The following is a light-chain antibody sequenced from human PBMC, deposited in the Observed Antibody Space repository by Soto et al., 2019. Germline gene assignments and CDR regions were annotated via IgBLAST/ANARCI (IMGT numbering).Light chain of an antibody. CDR1: SSDVGGYKY. Sequence: QSALTQPASVSGSPGQSITISCTGTSSDVGGYKYVSWHQLHPGKAPKLIIYEVSNRPSGVSNRFSGSKSGNTASLTISGLPAEDEADYYCSSYSRSTAYVFGTGTKLTVL. J-gene: IGLJ1*01. CDR3: SSYSRSTAYV. CDR2: EVS. V-gene: IGLV2-14*01.